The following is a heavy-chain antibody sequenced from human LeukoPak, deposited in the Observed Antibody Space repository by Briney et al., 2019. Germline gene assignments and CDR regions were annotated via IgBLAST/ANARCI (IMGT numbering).Heavy chain of an antibody. CDR1: GFTFSSYG. J-gene: IGHJ3*02. D-gene: IGHD3-3*01. CDR3: ARGAIFGVVITRSAFDI. CDR2: IRYDGSNK. V-gene: IGHV3-30*02. Sequence: PGGSLRLSCAASGFTFSSYGMHWVRQAPGKGLEWVAFIRYDGSNKYYADSVKGRFTISRDNSKNTLYLQMNSLRAEDTAVYYCARGAIFGVVITRSAFDIWGQGTMVTVSS.